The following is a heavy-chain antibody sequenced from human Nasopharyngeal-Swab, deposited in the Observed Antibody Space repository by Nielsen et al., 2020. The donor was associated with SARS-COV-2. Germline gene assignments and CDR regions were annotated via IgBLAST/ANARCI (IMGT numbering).Heavy chain of an antibody. Sequence: GESLKISCAASGFTFSSYAMSWVRQAPGKGPEWVSAISGSGGSTYYADSVKGRFTISRDNSKNTLYLQMNSLRAEDTAVYYCAKTYDYVWGSYSMYYGMDVWGQGTTVTVSS. CDR3: AKTYDYVWGSYSMYYGMDV. V-gene: IGHV3-23*01. CDR2: ISGSGGST. CDR1: GFTFSSYA. J-gene: IGHJ6*02. D-gene: IGHD3-16*01.